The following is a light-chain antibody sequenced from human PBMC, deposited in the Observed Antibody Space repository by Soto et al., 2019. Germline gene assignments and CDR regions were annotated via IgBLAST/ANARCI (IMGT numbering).Light chain of an antibody. J-gene: IGKJ1*01. V-gene: IGKV3-20*02. CDR3: LQDINSPWT. Sequence: ESLLTQSPDTLSLSPGERATLSCRASESVTSSYLAWYQQKPGQAPRLLIYGASNLQSGVPPRFSGSGSGTDFTLAISSLQPEDSATYYCLQDINSPWTFGQGTKVDIK. CDR1: ESVTSSY. CDR2: GAS.